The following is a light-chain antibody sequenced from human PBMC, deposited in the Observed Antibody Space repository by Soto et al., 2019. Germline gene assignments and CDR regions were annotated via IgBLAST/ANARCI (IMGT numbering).Light chain of an antibody. V-gene: IGKV3D-20*02. CDR2: GAS. CDR3: QQRSNWPPSIT. J-gene: IGKJ5*01. Sequence: EIVLPQSPGTLSLSPGERATLSCRASQSLTNNYFAWYQQTTGRALRLLIDGASTRATGIPERFSGSGSGTDFTLTIRSLEPEEFAGYYGQQRSNWPPSITFGQGTRLEIK. CDR1: QSLTNNY.